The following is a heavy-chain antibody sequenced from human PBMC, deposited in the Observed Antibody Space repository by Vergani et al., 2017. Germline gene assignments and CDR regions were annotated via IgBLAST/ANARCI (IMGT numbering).Heavy chain of an antibody. V-gene: IGHV3-33*01. CDR3: AIDLRLLYNRFDP. D-gene: IGHD1-14*01. CDR1: GFTFNQYG. CDR2: TWYEGNNK. J-gene: IGHJ5*02. Sequence: QVQLVESGGGVVQPGRSLRLSCAASGFTFNQYGMHWVRQAPGKGLEWVAVTWYEGNNKQYADSVKGRFTISRDNSKSTMYLQMNSLRDEDTGVYYCAIDLRLLYNRFDPLGQGTLVNVSS.